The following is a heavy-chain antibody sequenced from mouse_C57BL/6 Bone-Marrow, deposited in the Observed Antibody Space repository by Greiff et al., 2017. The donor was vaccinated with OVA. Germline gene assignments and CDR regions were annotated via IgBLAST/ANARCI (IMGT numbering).Heavy chain of an antibody. Sequence: VQLKESGAELVRPGASVKLSCTASGFNIKDDYMHWVKQRPEQGLEWIGWLDPETGDTEYASTFQGQATITADTSSHTAYLQLSSLTSEDTAVYYCTTLNLCYYYGSSYFDYWGQGTTLTVSS. CDR1: GFNIKDDY. V-gene: IGHV14-4*01. J-gene: IGHJ2*01. CDR2: LDPETGDT. CDR3: TTLNLCYYYGSSYFDY. D-gene: IGHD1-1*01.